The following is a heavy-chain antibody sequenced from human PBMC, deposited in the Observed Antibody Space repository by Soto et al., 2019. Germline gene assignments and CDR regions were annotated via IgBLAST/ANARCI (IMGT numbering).Heavy chain of an antibody. CDR1: GFTFSSDA. CDR3: AREVAAPSDYFYGLDV. V-gene: IGHV3-30-3*01. J-gene: IGHJ6*02. Sequence: QVQLVESGGGVVQPGRSLRLSCAASGFTFSSDAMHWVRQAPGKGLEWVGIISYDGSKKYYADSVEGRFTISRDNSKNTRYLQMNSLGAEDSAVYSCAREVAAPSDYFYGLDVWGHGTTVTVSS. CDR2: ISYDGSKK. D-gene: IGHD2-15*01.